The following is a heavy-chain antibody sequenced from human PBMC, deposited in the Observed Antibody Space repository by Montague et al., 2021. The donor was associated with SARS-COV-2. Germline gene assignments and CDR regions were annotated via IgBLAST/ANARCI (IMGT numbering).Heavy chain of an antibody. Sequence: SETLSLTCTAAGGSISNYYWRWIRQPPGRGLEWIGYIYYSGSTDYSPSLKSRVTISLDTSKNQFSLKVTSVTAADTAVYYCARGGGYYNYGLDVWGPGTTVTVSS. CDR3: ARGGGYYNYGLDV. J-gene: IGHJ6*02. CDR2: IYYSGST. V-gene: IGHV4-59*01. CDR1: GGSISNYY. D-gene: IGHD3-22*01.